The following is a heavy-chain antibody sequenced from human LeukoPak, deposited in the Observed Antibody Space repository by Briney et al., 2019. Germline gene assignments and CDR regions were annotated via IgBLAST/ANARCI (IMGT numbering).Heavy chain of an antibody. Sequence: GTSLRLSCAASGFTFSAFAMHWVRHAPGKGLEWVAVLSSDGSKTYYADSVKGRFTISRDNSKNTLYLQMNSLRPEDTAVYYCAGGVKDYWGQGTLVTVSS. D-gene: IGHD2-8*01. CDR2: LSSDGSKT. CDR3: AGGVKDY. J-gene: IGHJ4*02. V-gene: IGHV3-30-3*01. CDR1: GFTFSAFA.